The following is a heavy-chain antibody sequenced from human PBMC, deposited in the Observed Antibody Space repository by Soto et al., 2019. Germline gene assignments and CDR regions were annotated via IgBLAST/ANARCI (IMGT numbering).Heavy chain of an antibody. J-gene: IGHJ4*02. V-gene: IGHV3-33*01. Sequence: QVQLVESGGGVVQPGRSLRLSCAASVFTFSSCGRHWVRQAPGKGLEWVAVIWYDGSNKYYADSVKGRFTISRDNSKNTLYLQMNSLRAEVTAVYYCARGSIVVVTALDFWGQGTLVTVSS. CDR1: VFTFSSCG. CDR2: IWYDGSNK. CDR3: ARGSIVVVTALDF. D-gene: IGHD2-21*02.